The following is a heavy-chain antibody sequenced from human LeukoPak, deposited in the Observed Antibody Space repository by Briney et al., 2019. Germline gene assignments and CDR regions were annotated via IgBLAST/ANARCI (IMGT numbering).Heavy chain of an antibody. Sequence: GGSLRLSCAASGFTFSSYAMHWVRQAPGKGLEWVALIWYDGSKKYYADSVKGRFTISRDNSKNTLYLQMNSLRADDTAVYYCARSNTWYSPFDYWGQGTLVTVAS. CDR1: GFTFSSYA. CDR2: IWYDGSKK. CDR3: ARSNTWYSPFDY. D-gene: IGHD6-13*01. V-gene: IGHV3-33*01. J-gene: IGHJ4*02.